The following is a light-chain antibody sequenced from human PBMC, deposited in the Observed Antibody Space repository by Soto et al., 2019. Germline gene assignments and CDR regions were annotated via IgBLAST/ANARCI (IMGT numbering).Light chain of an antibody. CDR2: GAF. Sequence: EIVMTQSPATLSVSPGERATLYCRASQSVSYNLAWYQQKPGQGPRLLIYGAFTRATGIPARFSGSGSWTEFTLTNSSLQSEDFGVYYCQQYKNWSPLTFGGGTKVEIK. CDR3: QQYKNWSPLT. J-gene: IGKJ4*01. CDR1: QSVSYN. V-gene: IGKV3-15*01.